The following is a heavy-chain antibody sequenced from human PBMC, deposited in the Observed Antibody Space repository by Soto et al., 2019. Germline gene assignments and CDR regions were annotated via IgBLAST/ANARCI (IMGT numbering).Heavy chain of an antibody. CDR3: ARDTRGTMVRGVITG. CDR2: ISSSSSYI. D-gene: IGHD3-10*01. CDR1: GFTFSSYS. Sequence: GGSLRLSCAASGFTFSSYSMNWVRQAPGKGLEWVSSISSSSSYIYYADSVKGRFTISRDNAKNSLYLQMNSLRAEDTAVYYCARDTRGTMVRGVITGWGQGTLVTVSS. J-gene: IGHJ4*02. V-gene: IGHV3-21*01.